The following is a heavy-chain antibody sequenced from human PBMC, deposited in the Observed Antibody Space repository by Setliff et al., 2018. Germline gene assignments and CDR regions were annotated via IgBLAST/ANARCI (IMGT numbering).Heavy chain of an antibody. J-gene: IGHJ4*02. CDR2: IIPIFGTA. CDR3: ARHSGRYYVPGTFDS. CDR1: GYTFTDYY. D-gene: IGHD3-22*01. V-gene: IGHV1-69*13. Sequence: SVKVSCKASGYTFTDYYIHWIRQAPGQGLEWMGGIIPIFGTANYAQKFQGRVTITADESTSTAYMELSSLRSDDTAIYFCARHSGRYYVPGTFDSWGQGTLVTVSS.